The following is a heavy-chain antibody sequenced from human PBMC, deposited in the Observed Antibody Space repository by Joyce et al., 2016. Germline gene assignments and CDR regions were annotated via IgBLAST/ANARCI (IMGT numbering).Heavy chain of an antibody. J-gene: IGHJ6*03. CDR3: ARLIGYCSSTSCHNYYYYYYMDV. CDR2: ISPRDSDT. Sequence: EVQLVQSGAEVKKPGESLKISCKGSGYSFTSYWIGWVRQMPGKGREWMGIISPRDSDTRYSPSFQGQVTISADKSINTAYLQWSSLKASDTAMYYCARLIGYCSSTSCHNYYYYYYMDVWGKGTTVTVSS. CDR1: GYSFTSYW. V-gene: IGHV5-51*01. D-gene: IGHD2-2*01.